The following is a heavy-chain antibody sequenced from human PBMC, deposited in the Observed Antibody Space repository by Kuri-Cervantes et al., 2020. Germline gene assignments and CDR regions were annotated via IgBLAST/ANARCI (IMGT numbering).Heavy chain of an antibody. J-gene: IGHJ4*02. CDR1: GFTFSSYS. CDR3: ARDPGVYSYGPLNFDY. CDR2: ISSSSSYI. D-gene: IGHD5-18*01. V-gene: IGHV3-21*01. Sequence: GGSLRLSCAASGFTFSSYSMNWVRQAPGKGLEWVSSISSSSSYIYYADSLRGRFTISRDNAKNSLYLQMNSLRAEDTAVYYCARDPGVYSYGPLNFDYWGQGTLVTVSS.